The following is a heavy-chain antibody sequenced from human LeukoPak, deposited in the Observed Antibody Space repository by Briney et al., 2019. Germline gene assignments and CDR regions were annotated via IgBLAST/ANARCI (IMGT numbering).Heavy chain of an antibody. Sequence: TSETLSLTCTVSGGSISSGGYRWSWIRQPPGKGLEWIGFIYHGGSTYYYPSLKSRVTILVDRSKNQFSLKLSSVTAADTAVYYCARDSIGDSGSYIALDYWGQGTLVTVSS. J-gene: IGHJ4*02. D-gene: IGHD1-26*01. V-gene: IGHV4-30-2*01. CDR3: ARDSIGDSGSYIALDY. CDR1: GGSISSGGYR. CDR2: IYHGGST.